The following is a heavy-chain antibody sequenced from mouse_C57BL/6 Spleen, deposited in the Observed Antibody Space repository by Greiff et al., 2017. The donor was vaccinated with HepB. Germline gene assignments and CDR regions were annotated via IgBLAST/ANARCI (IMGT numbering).Heavy chain of an antibody. D-gene: IGHD1-1*01. CDR1: GYAFSSYW. Sequence: VQLQQSGAELVKPGASVKISCKASGYAFSSYWMNWVKQRPGKGLEWIGQIYPGDGDTNYNGKFAGKATLTADKSSSTAYMQLSSLTSEDSAVYFWARQGDLYGRTYYAMDYWGQGTSVTVSS. V-gene: IGHV1-80*01. CDR2: IYPGDGDT. J-gene: IGHJ4*01. CDR3: ARQGDLYGRTYYAMDY.